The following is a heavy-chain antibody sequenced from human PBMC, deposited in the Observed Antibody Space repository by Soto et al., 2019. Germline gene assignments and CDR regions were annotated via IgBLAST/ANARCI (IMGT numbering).Heavy chain of an antibody. V-gene: IGHV4-61*01. CDR2: IYYSGST. CDR3: ASVTRTCISTSCYRYYYGMDV. D-gene: IGHD2-2*02. CDR1: SGSVSSGSYY. J-gene: IGHJ6*02. Sequence: QVQLQESGPGLVKPSETLSLTCTVSSGSVSSGSYYWSWIRQPPGKGLEWIGYIYYSGSTNYNPSLKSRVTISVDTSQNQFSLKLSSVTAADTAVYYCASVTRTCISTSCYRYYYGMDVWGQGTTVIVSS.